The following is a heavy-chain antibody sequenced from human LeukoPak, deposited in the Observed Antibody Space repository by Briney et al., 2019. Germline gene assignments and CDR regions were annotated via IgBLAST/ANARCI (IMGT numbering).Heavy chain of an antibody. Sequence: SETLSLTCTVSGGSISSSSYYWGWIRQPPGKGLEWIGYIYYSGSTNYNPSLKSRVTISVDTSKNQFSLKLSSVTAADTAVYYCARVGPTGYYGYYYYYMDVWGKGTTVTVSS. V-gene: IGHV4-61*05. CDR2: IYYSGST. CDR1: GGSISSSSYY. CDR3: ARVGPTGYYGYYYYYMDV. D-gene: IGHD3-9*01. J-gene: IGHJ6*03.